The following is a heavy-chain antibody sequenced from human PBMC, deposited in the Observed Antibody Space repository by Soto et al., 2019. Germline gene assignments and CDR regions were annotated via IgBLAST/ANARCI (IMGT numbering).Heavy chain of an antibody. Sequence: QVQLVQSGAEVKKPGASVKVSCKASGYTFTNSYIHWVRQAPGQGLEWMALLNPNGGSTNYAQNFQGRVTVTRDTSTSTVYMELTSLTSEDTPVYYCARNLAAGDYWGQGTLLTVSS. CDR2: LNPNGGST. CDR3: ARNLAAGDY. V-gene: IGHV1-46*01. D-gene: IGHD6-13*01. CDR1: GYTFTNSY. J-gene: IGHJ4*02.